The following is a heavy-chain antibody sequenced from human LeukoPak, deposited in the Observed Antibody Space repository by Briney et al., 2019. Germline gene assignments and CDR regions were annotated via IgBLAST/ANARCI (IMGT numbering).Heavy chain of an antibody. CDR2: FSGSRGSA. CDR3: AKDLSKSYGDYGTSGAFDI. J-gene: IGHJ3*02. CDR1: GSTFDSYA. D-gene: IGHD4-17*01. Sequence: SGGSLRLSCAASGSTFDSYAMNWVRQVPGKGLEWVSGFSGSRGSAYYADSVKGRFTISRDNSKNTLYLQMDSLRAEDTAIYYCAKDLSKSYGDYGTSGAFDIWGQGTLVTVSS. V-gene: IGHV3-23*01.